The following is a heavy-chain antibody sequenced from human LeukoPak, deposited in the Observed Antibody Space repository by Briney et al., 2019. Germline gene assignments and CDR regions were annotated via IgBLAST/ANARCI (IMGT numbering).Heavy chain of an antibody. CDR1: GFTFSNT. CDR2: ISGSNSYI. J-gene: IGHJ4*02. D-gene: IGHD3-22*01. CDR3: ARVDYYDSSGYYLPDY. Sequence: AGGSLRLSCAASGFTFSNTMHWIRQAPGKGLEWVSSISGSNSYIFYADSVKGRFTVSRDNAKDSLYLQMNSLRAEDTAVYYCARVDYYDSSGYYLPDYWGQGTLVTVSS. V-gene: IGHV3-21*01.